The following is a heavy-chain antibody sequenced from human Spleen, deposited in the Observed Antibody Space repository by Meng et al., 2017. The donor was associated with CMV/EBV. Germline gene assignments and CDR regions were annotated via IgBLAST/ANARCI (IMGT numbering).Heavy chain of an antibody. CDR1: GFTVSSNY. Sequence: GESLKISCAASGFTVSSNYMSWVRQAPGKGLEWVASIKEDGSDKYYVDSAKGRFAISRDNAKNSLYLHMNSLRAEDTALYFCARVSGSYRSLDYWGQGTLVTVSS. CDR3: ARVSGSYRSLDY. V-gene: IGHV3-7*01. CDR2: IKEDGSDK. D-gene: IGHD1-26*01. J-gene: IGHJ4*02.